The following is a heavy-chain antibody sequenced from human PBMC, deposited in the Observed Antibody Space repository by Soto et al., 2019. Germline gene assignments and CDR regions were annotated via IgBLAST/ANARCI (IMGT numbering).Heavy chain of an antibody. Sequence: ASVKVSCKASGGTFSSYAISWVRQAPGQGLEWMGGIIPIFGTANYAQKFQGRVTITADESTSTAYMELSSLRSEDTAVYYCARGRRDGSYYFDYWGQGTLVTVSS. CDR1: GGTFSSYA. V-gene: IGHV1-69*13. CDR3: ARGRRDGSYYFDY. D-gene: IGHD5-12*01. J-gene: IGHJ4*02. CDR2: IIPIFGTA.